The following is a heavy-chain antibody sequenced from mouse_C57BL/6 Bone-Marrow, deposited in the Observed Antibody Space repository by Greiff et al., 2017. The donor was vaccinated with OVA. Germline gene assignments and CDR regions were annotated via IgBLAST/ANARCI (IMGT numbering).Heavy chain of an antibody. CDR2: INPYNGGT. CDR3: ARGFAY. Sequence: VHVKQSGPVLVKPGASVKMSCKASGYTFTDYYMNWVKQSHGKSLEWIGVINPYNGGTSYNQKFKGKATLTVDKSSSTAYMELNSLTSEDSAVYYCARGFAYWGQGTLVTVSA. J-gene: IGHJ3*01. V-gene: IGHV1-19*01. CDR1: GYTFTDYY.